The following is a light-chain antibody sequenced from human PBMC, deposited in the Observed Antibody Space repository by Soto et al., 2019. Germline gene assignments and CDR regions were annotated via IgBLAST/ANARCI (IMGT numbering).Light chain of an antibody. CDR3: QQRET. Sequence: DIQMTQSPSSLSASVGARVTITCRASQSISSYLNWYQQKPGKAPNLLIFATSTLQSGVPSRFSGSGSGTDFTLTISSLQHEDFATYYCQQRETFGPGTKVDIK. CDR1: QSISSY. J-gene: IGKJ3*01. V-gene: IGKV1-39*01. CDR2: ATS.